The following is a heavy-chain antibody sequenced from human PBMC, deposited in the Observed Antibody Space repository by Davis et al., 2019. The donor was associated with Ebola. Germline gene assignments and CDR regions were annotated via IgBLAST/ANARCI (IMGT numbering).Heavy chain of an antibody. J-gene: IGHJ3*02. D-gene: IGHD3-22*01. CDR2: INPITGGT. V-gene: IGHV1-46*01. CDR1: AYRFTSYY. Sequence: ASVKVSCNASAYRFTSYYMHWVRQAPGQGLEWMGIINPITGGTSYAQSFQVRVNMTRDTSTSTVYMELSSLRSEDTAVYYCAREGGRYYDSSGYVFDIWGQGTMVKVSS. CDR3: AREGGRYYDSSGYVFDI.